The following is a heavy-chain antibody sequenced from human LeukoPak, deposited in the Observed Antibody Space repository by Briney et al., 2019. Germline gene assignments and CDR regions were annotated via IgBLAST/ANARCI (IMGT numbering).Heavy chain of an antibody. D-gene: IGHD2-15*01. CDR1: GGSISSYY. CDR2: IYYSGST. J-gene: IGHJ5*02. V-gene: IGHV4-59*01. CDR3: ARAPVAATYWFDP. Sequence: SETLSLTCTVSGGSISSYYWSWIRQPPGKGLEWIGYIYYSGSTNYNPSLKSRVTISVDTSKNQFSLKLSSVTAADTAVYYCARAPVAATYWFDPWGQGTLVTLSS.